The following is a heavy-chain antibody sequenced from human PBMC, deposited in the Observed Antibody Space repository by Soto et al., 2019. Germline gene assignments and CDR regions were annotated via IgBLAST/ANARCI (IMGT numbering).Heavy chain of an antibody. CDR2: ISGGGGRT. J-gene: IGHJ6*02. D-gene: IGHD3-10*01. Sequence: EVQLLESGGGLVQPGGSLRLSCRASGFTFSNYAMSWVRQAPGKGLEWVSAISGGGGRTYYSDSVKGRFTISRDKSKNTLDRQMNSLRAEDPALYYSAKERQRDYYGSESSPFGLDDWGQGTTVTV. CDR1: GFTFSNYA. V-gene: IGHV3-23*01. CDR3: AKERQRDYYGSESSPFGLDD.